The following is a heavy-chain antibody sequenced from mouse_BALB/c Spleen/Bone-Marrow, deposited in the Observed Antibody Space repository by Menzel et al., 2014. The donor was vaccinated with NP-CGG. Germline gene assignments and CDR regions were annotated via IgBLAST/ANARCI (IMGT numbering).Heavy chain of an antibody. CDR2: IYPGDGDT. D-gene: IGHD1-1*01. CDR3: ASRGDYSYAMDY. J-gene: IGHJ4*01. Sequence: VHLVESGAELVRPGSSVKISCKASGYIFSNYWMNWMKQRPGQGLEWIGQIYPGDGDTNYIGKFTSKATLTADKSSSTAYMQLSSLTSEDSAVYFCASRGDYSYAMDYWGQGTSVTVSS. V-gene: IGHV1-80*01. CDR1: GYIFSNYW.